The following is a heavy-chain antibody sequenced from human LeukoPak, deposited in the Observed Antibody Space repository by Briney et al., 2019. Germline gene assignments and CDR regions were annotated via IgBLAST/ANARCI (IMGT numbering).Heavy chain of an antibody. V-gene: IGHV3-48*03. CDR3: ARDVRPAAAIPTYDY. CDR1: GFTFSSYE. J-gene: IGHJ4*02. Sequence: GGSLRLSCAASGFTFSSYEMNWARQAPGKGLEWVSYINSDGKTIFYADSVKGRFTISRDNAKNSLYLQMNSLRAEDTAVYYCARDVRPAAAIPTYDYWGQETLVTVSS. CDR2: INSDGKTI. D-gene: IGHD2-2*02.